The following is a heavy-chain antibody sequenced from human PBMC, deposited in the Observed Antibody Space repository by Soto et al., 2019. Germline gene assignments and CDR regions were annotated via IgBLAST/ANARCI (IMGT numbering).Heavy chain of an antibody. Sequence: ASVKVSCKASGGTFSSYAISWVRQAPGQGLEWMGGIIPIFGTANYAQKFQGRVTITADKSTSTAYMELSSLRSEDTAVYYCASPRHELNDFWSGYYPPYGMDVWGQGTTVTVSS. CDR3: ASPRHELNDFWSGYYPPYGMDV. V-gene: IGHV1-69*06. D-gene: IGHD3-3*01. J-gene: IGHJ6*02. CDR1: GGTFSSYA. CDR2: IIPIFGTA.